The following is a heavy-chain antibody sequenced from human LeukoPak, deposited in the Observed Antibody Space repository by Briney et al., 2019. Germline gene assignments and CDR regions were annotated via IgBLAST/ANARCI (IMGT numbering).Heavy chain of an antibody. D-gene: IGHD1-14*01. Sequence: PSETLSLTCTVSGGSISSGDYYWSWIRQPPGKGLEWIGYIYYSGSTYYNPSLKSRVTISVDTSKNQFSLKLSSVTAADTAVYYCARAEITRNQNARTPPSGDAFDIWGQGTMVTVSS. J-gene: IGHJ3*02. V-gene: IGHV4-30-4*01. CDR2: IYYSGST. CDR1: GGSISSGDYY. CDR3: ARAEITRNQNARTPPSGDAFDI.